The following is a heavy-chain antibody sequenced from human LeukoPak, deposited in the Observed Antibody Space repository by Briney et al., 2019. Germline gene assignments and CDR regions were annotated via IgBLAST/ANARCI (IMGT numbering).Heavy chain of an antibody. D-gene: IGHD7-27*01. CDR2: IIPIFGTA. CDR3: AREYASWGSRYFDY. J-gene: IGHJ4*02. V-gene: IGHV1-69*06. Sequence: SVKVSCKASGGTFSSYAISWVRQAPGQGLEWMGGIIPIFGTANYAQKFQGGVTITADKSTSTAYMELSSLRSEDTAVYYCAREYASWGSRYFDYWGQGTLVTVSS. CDR1: GGTFSSYA.